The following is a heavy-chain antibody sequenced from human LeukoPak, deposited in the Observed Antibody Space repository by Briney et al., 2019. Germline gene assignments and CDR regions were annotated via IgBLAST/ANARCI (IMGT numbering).Heavy chain of an antibody. J-gene: IGHJ4*02. CDR1: GGSISSYY. CDR2: IYYSGST. V-gene: IGHV4-59*08. CDR3: ARHSYGDPDLGYFDY. D-gene: IGHD4-17*01. Sequence: PSETLSLTCTVSGGSISSYYWSWIRQPPGKGLEWIGYIYYSGSTNYNPSLKSRVTISVDTSKNQFSLKLSSVTAADTAVYYCARHSYGDPDLGYFDYWGQGTLVTVSS.